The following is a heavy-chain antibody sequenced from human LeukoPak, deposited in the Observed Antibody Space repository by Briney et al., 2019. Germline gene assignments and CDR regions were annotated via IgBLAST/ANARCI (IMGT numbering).Heavy chain of an antibody. Sequence: SEAVSLTCTVSGGSISSYYWSWIRQPPGKGLEWIGYIYYSGSTDYNPSLKSRVTISVDTSKNQFSMKLSSVTAADTAVYYCAREGVYSSPFDYWGQGTLVTVSS. J-gene: IGHJ4*02. CDR1: GGSISSYY. V-gene: IGHV4-59*01. CDR2: IYYSGST. D-gene: IGHD6-13*01. CDR3: AREGVYSSPFDY.